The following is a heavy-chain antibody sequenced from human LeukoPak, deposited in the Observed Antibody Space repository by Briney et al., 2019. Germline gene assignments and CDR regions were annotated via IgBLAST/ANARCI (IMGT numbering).Heavy chain of an antibody. CDR2: INQDGSDA. D-gene: IGHD3-9*01. V-gene: IGHV3-7*01. Sequence: QSGGSLRLSCAASGFTFSSYGMHWVRQAPGKGLEWVANINQDGSDAYSVDSVKGRFTISRDNAKNSLYLQMDSLRADDTAVYYCSRSLNYWGQGALVIVSS. CDR1: GFTFSSYG. CDR3: SRSLNY. J-gene: IGHJ4*02.